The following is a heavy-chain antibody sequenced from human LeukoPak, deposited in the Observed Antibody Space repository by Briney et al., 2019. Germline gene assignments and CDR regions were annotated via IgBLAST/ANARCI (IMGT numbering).Heavy chain of an antibody. CDR2: AFYSVSP. CDR1: GPSISPYR. Sequence: SETLSLTCTVSGPSISPYRWSWIRQPPGKGLEWIGYAFYSVSPTYNPSLKSRLTISIERFANRFSLQLRSVTAADTAVYYCAGRRGSSWYLQRYYFDYWGQGTLVTVSS. J-gene: IGHJ4*02. V-gene: IGHV4-59*12. D-gene: IGHD6-13*01. CDR3: AGRRGSSWYLQRYYFDY.